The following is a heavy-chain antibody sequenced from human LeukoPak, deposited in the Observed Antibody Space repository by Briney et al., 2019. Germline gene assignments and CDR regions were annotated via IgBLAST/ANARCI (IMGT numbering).Heavy chain of an antibody. CDR1: GFTFGSYG. CDR3: ARGSRYGDYPYYCDF. V-gene: IGHV3-30*02. CDR2: VRYDGNNP. D-gene: IGHD4-17*01. Sequence: GGSLRLSCAASGFTFGSYGMHWVRQAPGKGLDWVAFVRYDGNNPYYSASVKGRFTISRDNSKNTVLLQMSNLRLEDAAVYYCARGSRYGDYPYYCDFWGQGTLVTVSS. J-gene: IGHJ4*02.